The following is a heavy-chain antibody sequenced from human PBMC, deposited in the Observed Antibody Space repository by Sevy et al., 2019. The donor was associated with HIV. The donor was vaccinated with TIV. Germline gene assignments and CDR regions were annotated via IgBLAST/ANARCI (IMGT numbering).Heavy chain of an antibody. CDR3: AREVLRLDY. V-gene: IGHV7-4-1*01. D-gene: IGHD1-26*01. CDR1: GYTFNRYS. CDR2: IVTDTGKA. Sequence: ASVKVSCKASGYTFNRYSMNWVRQAPGQGLEWMGWIVTDTGKAIYAPGFTGRFVFSFDTSVSTAYLQISSLKAEDAAVYYCAREVLRLDYWGQGTLVTVSS. J-gene: IGHJ4*02.